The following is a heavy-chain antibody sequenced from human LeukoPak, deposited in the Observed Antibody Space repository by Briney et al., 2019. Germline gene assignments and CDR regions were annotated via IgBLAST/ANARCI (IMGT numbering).Heavy chain of an antibody. CDR2: IFYSGHT. Sequence: SETLSLTCTVSGASIRSHYWNWIRQPPGKGLEWIGYIFYSGHTNYNPSLKSRVTISVDTYKNEFSLKLTSVTATDTAVYYCASFGERGWFDPWGQGTQVSVSS. J-gene: IGHJ5*02. D-gene: IGHD3-10*01. CDR1: GASIRSHY. V-gene: IGHV4-59*08. CDR3: ASFGERGWFDP.